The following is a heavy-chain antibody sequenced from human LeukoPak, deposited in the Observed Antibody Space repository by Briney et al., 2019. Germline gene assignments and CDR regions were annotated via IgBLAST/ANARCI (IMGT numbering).Heavy chain of an antibody. D-gene: IGHD3-10*01. Sequence: SVKVSCKASGGTFSSYAISWVRQAPGQGLEWMGGIIPIFGAANYAQKFQGRVTITADESTSTAYMELSSLRSEDTAVYYCAREMVRLYYGMDVWGQGTTVTVSS. CDR2: IIPIFGAA. CDR3: AREMVRLYYGMDV. J-gene: IGHJ6*02. V-gene: IGHV1-69*13. CDR1: GGTFSSYA.